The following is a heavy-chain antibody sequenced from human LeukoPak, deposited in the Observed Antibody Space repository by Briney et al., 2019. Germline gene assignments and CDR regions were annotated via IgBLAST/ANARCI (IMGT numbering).Heavy chain of an antibody. J-gene: IGHJ2*01. CDR2: IYHSGST. V-gene: IGHV4-30-2*01. CDR1: GGSISSGGYS. CDR3: ARANPEYYYDSTRYWYFDL. Sequence: SQTLSLTCAVSGGSISSGGYSWSWLRQPPGKGLEWIGYIYHSGSTYYNPSLKSRVTISVDRSKNQFSLKLSSVTAADTAVYYCARANPEYYYDSTRYWYFDLWGRGTLVTVSS. D-gene: IGHD3-22*01.